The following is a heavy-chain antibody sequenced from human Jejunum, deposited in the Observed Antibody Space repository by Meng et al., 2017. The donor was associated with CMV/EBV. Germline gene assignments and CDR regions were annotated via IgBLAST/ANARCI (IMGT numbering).Heavy chain of an antibody. CDR1: FSRYS. V-gene: IGHV3-23*03. J-gene: IGHJ6*02. CDR2: VYPGGTRI. D-gene: IGHD3-10*01. Sequence: FSRYSMNWVRQAPGKGLEWASIVYPGGTRISYAESVKGRFTISRDDSRNAVYLQMNSLRADDTAVYYCAKNLRPYYYGYYYGMDVWGQGTTVTVSS. CDR3: AKNLRPYYYGYYYGMDV.